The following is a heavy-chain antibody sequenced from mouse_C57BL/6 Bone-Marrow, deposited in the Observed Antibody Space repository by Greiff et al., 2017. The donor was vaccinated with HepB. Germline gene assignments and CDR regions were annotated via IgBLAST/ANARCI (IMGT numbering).Heavy chain of an antibody. V-gene: IGHV1-82*01. CDR3: ARGDYDDLYYAKGC. Sequence: VQLQQSGPELVKPGASVKISCMASGYAFSSSWMNWVKQRPGKGLEWIGRIYPGDGDTNYNGKFNGKATLTADKSSSTAYMQLSSLTSEDSAVYFCARGDYDDLYYAKGCWGQGTSVTVSS. CDR2: IYPGDGDT. D-gene: IGHD2-4*01. J-gene: IGHJ4*01. CDR1: GYAFSSSW.